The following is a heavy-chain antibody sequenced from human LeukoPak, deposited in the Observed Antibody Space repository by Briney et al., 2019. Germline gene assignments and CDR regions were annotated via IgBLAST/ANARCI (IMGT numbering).Heavy chain of an antibody. J-gene: IGHJ4*02. V-gene: IGHV4-59*08. Sequence: SETLSLTCIVSGGSIGTNYWNWIRQPPGKGLEWIGYISYSGGTNYNPSLKSRVTISVDTSKNQFSLKLSSVTAADTAVYYCARRAYYYDSSGYYYEYFDYWGQGTLVTVSS. CDR2: ISYSGGT. CDR1: GGSIGTNY. CDR3: ARRAYYYDSSGYYYEYFDY. D-gene: IGHD3-22*01.